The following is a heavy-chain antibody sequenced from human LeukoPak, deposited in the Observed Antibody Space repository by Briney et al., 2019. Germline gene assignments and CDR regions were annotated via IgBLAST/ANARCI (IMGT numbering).Heavy chain of an antibody. J-gene: IGHJ4*02. CDR3: VGGSGWLGDS. Sequence: SEGSLRLSCVVSGFTFSNLCMTWVRQAPGRELEWVANIKQDGSDIYYMDSVKGRFTISRDNAKNSLYLQMNSLRAEDTAMYYCVGGSGWLGDSWGRGTLVTVSS. CDR1: GFTFSNLC. D-gene: IGHD6-19*01. V-gene: IGHV3-7*03. CDR2: IKQDGSDI.